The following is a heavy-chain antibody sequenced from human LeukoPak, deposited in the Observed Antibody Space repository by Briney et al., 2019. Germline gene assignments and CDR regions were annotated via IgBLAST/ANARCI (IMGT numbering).Heavy chain of an antibody. V-gene: IGHV4-39*01. CDR2: IYYSGST. CDR3: ARQGTAYNWNDRPIDY. D-gene: IGHD1-1*01. CDR1: GGSISSSSYY. J-gene: IGHJ4*02. Sequence: SETLSLTCTVSGGSISSSSYYWGWIRQPPGKGLEWIGSIYYSGSTYYNPSLKSRVTISVDTSKNQFSLKLSSATAADTAVYYCARQGTAYNWNDRPIDYWGQGTLVTVSS.